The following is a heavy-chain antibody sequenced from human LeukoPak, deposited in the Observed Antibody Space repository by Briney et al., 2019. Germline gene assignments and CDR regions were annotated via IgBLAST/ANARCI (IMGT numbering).Heavy chain of an antibody. CDR3: ARALSGYDYFDY. V-gene: IGHV3-53*04. J-gene: IGHJ4*02. Sequence: GGSLRLSCAASGFTVSSNYMSWVRQAPGKGLEWVSVIYSGGSTYYADSVKGRFTIPRHNSKNTLYLQMNSLRAEDTAVYYCARALSGYDYFDYWGQGTLVTVSS. CDR2: IYSGGST. CDR1: GFTVSSNY. D-gene: IGHD5-12*01.